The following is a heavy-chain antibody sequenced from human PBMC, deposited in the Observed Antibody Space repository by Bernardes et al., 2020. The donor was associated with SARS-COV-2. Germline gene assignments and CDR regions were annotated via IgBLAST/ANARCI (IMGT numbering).Heavy chain of an antibody. Sequence: GGSLRLSCAASGFTFKSYCIHWVRQAPGKGLEWVAVIWYDGNRKYYTDSVKGRFTVSRDNPRNTVYLQMISLRAEDTAVYYCARDYDSSSHYGNFNYWGQGTLVTVSS. J-gene: IGHJ4*02. CDR2: IWYDGNRK. CDR3: ARDYDSSSHYGNFNY. V-gene: IGHV3-33*01. CDR1: GFTFKSYC. D-gene: IGHD3-22*01.